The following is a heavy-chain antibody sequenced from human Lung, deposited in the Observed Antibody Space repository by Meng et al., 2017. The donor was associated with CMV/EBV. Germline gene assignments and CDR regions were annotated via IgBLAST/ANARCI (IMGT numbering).Heavy chain of an antibody. CDR1: GFTFSDYF. Sequence: GESLKISCAASGFTFSDYFMTWIRQAPGKGLEWLSYISHTGQALYYADSVKGRSTMSRDNARKSLYLQMNSLRAEDTAIYYCAREGRKAADIWGQGTLVTVSS. CDR3: AREGRKAADI. J-gene: IGHJ4*02. V-gene: IGHV3-11*01. D-gene: IGHD6-6*01. CDR2: ISHTGQAL.